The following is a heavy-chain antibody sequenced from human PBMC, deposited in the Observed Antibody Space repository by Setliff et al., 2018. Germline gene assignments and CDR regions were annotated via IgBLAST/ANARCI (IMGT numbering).Heavy chain of an antibody. CDR3: ARVRDCSGGICHRGFHHYMDV. J-gene: IGHJ6*03. Sequence: SVKVSCKTSGDTFSSYAINWVRQAPGQGLEWMGGIIPMFGTTNYAQRFRGRVTITADESTTTAYLELSSLRSEDTAVYYCARVRDCSGGICHRGFHHYMDVWGKGTTVTVSS. CDR1: GDTFSSYA. D-gene: IGHD2-15*01. CDR2: IIPMFGTT. V-gene: IGHV1-69*13.